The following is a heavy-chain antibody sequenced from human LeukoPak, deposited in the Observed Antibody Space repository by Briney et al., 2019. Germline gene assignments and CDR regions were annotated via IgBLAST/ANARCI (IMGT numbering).Heavy chain of an antibody. CDR1: GFTFSSYW. V-gene: IGHV3-7*01. D-gene: IGHD3-22*01. J-gene: IGHJ4*02. CDR3: ARDDTIYYDSSGYYTGEIFDY. CDR2: IKQDGSEK. Sequence: PGGSLRLSCAASGFTFSSYWMSWVRQAPGEGLEWVANIKQDGSEKYYVDSVKGRFTISRDNAKNSLYLQMNSLRAEDTAVYYCARDDTIYYDSSGYYTGEIFDYWGQGTLVTVSS.